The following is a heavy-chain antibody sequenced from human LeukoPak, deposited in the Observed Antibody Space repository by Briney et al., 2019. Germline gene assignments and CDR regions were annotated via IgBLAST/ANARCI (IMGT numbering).Heavy chain of an antibody. CDR3: ASSGSYLTGSFDY. J-gene: IGHJ4*02. V-gene: IGHV1-2*02. Sequence: ASVKVSCKASEYTFTGYYMHWVRQAPGQGLEWMGWINPNSGGTNYAQEFQGRVTMTRDTSISTAYMELSRLRSDDTAVYYCASSGSYLTGSFDYWGQGTLVTVSS. CDR1: EYTFTGYY. D-gene: IGHD1-26*01. CDR2: INPNSGGT.